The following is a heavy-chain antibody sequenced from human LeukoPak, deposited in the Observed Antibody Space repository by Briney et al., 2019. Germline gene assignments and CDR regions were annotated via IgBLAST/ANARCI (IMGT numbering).Heavy chain of an antibody. CDR1: GGTLSSYA. Sequence: SVKVSCKASGGTLSSYAISWVRQAPGQGLEWMGGIIPIFDTANYAQKFQGRVTITADESTSTAYMELSSLRSEDTAVYYCARYYSGWYYFDYWGQGTLVTVSS. D-gene: IGHD6-19*01. CDR3: ARYYSGWYYFDY. V-gene: IGHV1-69*13. CDR2: IIPIFDTA. J-gene: IGHJ4*02.